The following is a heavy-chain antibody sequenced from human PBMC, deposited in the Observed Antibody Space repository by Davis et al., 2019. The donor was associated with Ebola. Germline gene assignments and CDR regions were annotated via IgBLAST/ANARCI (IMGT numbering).Heavy chain of an antibody. D-gene: IGHD3-10*01. J-gene: IGHJ5*02. V-gene: IGHV3-11*01. Sequence: GGSLRLSCAASGFTFSDYYMSWIRQAPGKGLEWVSYISSSGSTIYYADSVKGRFTISRDNAKNSLYLQMNSLRAEDTAVYYCARDSRSSYYYGSGKNWFDPWGQGTLVTVSS. CDR1: GFTFSDYY. CDR3: ARDSRSSYYYGSGKNWFDP. CDR2: ISSSGSTI.